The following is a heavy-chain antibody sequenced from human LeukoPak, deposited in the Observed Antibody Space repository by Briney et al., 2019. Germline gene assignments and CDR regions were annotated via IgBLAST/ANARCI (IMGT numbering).Heavy chain of an antibody. CDR3: ARAVGSCSGGSCYVFDY. CDR1: GGSISSGGYS. J-gene: IGHJ4*02. D-gene: IGHD2-15*01. V-gene: IGHV4-30-2*01. CDR2: IYHSGST. Sequence: PSQTLSLTCAVSGGSISSGGYSWSWIRQPPGKGLEWIGYIYHSGSTYYNPSLKSRVTISVDRSKNQFSLKLSSVTAADTAVYYCARAVGSCSGGSCYVFDYWGQGTLVTVSS.